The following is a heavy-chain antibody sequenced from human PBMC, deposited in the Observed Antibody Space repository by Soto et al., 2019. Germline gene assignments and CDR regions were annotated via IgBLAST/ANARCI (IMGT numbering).Heavy chain of an antibody. CDR3: ARGRAYSYGLGV. Sequence: PGGSLRLSCAASGFPFSSYSMNWVRQAPGKGLEWVSYISSSSSTIYYADSVKGRFTISRDNAKNSLYLQMNSLRDEDTAVYYCARGRAYSYGLGVWGQGTTVTVSS. CDR2: ISSSSSTI. V-gene: IGHV3-48*02. J-gene: IGHJ6*02. D-gene: IGHD5-18*01. CDR1: GFPFSSYS.